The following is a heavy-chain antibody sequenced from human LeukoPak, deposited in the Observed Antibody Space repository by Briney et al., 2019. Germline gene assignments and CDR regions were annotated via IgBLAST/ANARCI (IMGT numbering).Heavy chain of an antibody. Sequence: SETLSLTCTVSDGSISGFYWSWIRQPPGKGLEWIGFMYTSGRSNYNPSLESRVTISVDTSTNQFSLKLRSVTAADTAMYYCARHWYRYYYCMDVWGKGTTVTVSS. CDR2: MYTSGRS. CDR1: DGSISGFY. J-gene: IGHJ6*03. CDR3: ARHWYRYYYCMDV. V-gene: IGHV4-4*09. D-gene: IGHD1-14*01.